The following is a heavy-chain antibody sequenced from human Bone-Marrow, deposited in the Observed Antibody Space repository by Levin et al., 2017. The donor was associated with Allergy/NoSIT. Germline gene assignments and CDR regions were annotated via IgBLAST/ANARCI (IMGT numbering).Heavy chain of an antibody. CDR2: IWYDGSNE. J-gene: IGHJ4*02. D-gene: IGHD3-16*01. V-gene: IGHV3-33*08. CDR3: VRDRSGNYFWF. Sequence: AGGSLRLSCAASGFPFSNYNMHWVRQGPGKGLEWVASIWYDGSNEYYADSVKGRFTISRDNSKNTVHLQMNSLRGDDTAIYYCVRDRSGNYFWFWGQGTLVTVSS. CDR1: GFPFSNYN.